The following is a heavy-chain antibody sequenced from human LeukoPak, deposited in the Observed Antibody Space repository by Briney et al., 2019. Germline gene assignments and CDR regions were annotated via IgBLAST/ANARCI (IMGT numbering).Heavy chain of an antibody. CDR1: GFTFSSYG. V-gene: IGHV3-30*18. D-gene: IGHD2-21*02. CDR2: ISYDGSNK. J-gene: IGHJ6*02. CDR3: AKGGWGDYDYYYGMDV. Sequence: PGGSLRLSCAASGFTFSSYGMHWVRQAPGKGLEWVAVISYDGSNKYYADSVKGRFTISRDNSKNTLYLQMNSLRAEDTAVYYCAKGGWGDYDYYYGMDVWGQGTTVTVSS.